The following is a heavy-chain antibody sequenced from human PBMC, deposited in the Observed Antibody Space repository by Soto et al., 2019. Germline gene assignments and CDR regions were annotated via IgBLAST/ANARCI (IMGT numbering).Heavy chain of an antibody. CDR2: IYPGDSDT. D-gene: IGHD3-22*01. CDR1: GYSFTSYW. J-gene: IGHJ3*02. CDR3: ARQWDPMIVVVSGAFDI. V-gene: IGHV5-51*01. Sequence: GESLKISCKGSGYSFTSYWIGWGRQMPGKGLEWKGIIYPGDSDTRYSPSFQGQVTISADKSISTAYLQWSSLKASDTSMYYCARQWDPMIVVVSGAFDIWGQGTMVTVSS.